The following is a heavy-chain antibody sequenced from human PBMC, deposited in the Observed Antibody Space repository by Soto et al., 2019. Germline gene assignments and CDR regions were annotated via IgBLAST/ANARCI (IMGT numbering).Heavy chain of an antibody. J-gene: IGHJ4*02. CDR1: GYMFPIYH. Sequence: PGESLKISCEASGYMFPIYHISWVRQMPGKGLEWVGKIDPSDSRTMYRPSSRARITISVDKSINTAYLEWGRLKASDTAMYYCARHGPNGDFDFWGQGTQVTVSS. CDR2: IDPSDSRT. D-gene: IGHD2-8*01. V-gene: IGHV5-10-1*01. CDR3: ARHGPNGDFDF.